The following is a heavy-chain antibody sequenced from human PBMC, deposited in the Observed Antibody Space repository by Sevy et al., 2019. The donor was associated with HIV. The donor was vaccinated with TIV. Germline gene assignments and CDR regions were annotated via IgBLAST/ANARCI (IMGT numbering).Heavy chain of an antibody. CDR3: ARHYYDSSSFDY. CDR2: FYSRGSP. J-gene: IGHJ4*02. CDR1: GDSFSNNSYY. Sequence: SETLSLTCAVSGDSFSNNSYYWGWTRQTPGKGLEWIGSFYSRGSPYYNPSLKSRVTIGVDTSRSQFSLNLRSVTAADTAVYYCARHYYDSSSFDYWGQGTLVTVSS. V-gene: IGHV4-39*01. D-gene: IGHD3-22*01.